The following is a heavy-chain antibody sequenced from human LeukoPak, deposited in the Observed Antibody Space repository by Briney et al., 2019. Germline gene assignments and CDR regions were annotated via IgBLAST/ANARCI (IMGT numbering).Heavy chain of an antibody. D-gene: IGHD3-3*01. CDR3: AKQGRNDFVDS. CDR1: GFSLRSFA. CDR2: SSGDGGNT. V-gene: IGHV3-23*01. Sequence: GGSLRLSCAASGFSLRSFAMSWVRQAPGKGLEWVSASSGDGGNTDYANSVKGRFTISRDNSRNTIYLQMNSLRADDTAVYYCAKQGRNDFVDSWGQGTLVTVSS. J-gene: IGHJ4*02.